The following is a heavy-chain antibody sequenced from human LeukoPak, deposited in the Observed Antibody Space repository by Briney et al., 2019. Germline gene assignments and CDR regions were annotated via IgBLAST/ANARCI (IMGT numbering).Heavy chain of an antibody. J-gene: IGHJ6*02. Sequence: WMXWXNPNSGATYSAQKFQGRVTMTRDTSISTAYMEMSSLRSDDTAVYYCARDRVGLGFDGMDVWGQGTTVTVSS. CDR3: ARDRVGLGFDGMDV. V-gene: IGHV1-2*02. D-gene: IGHD1-26*01. CDR2: XNPNSGAT.